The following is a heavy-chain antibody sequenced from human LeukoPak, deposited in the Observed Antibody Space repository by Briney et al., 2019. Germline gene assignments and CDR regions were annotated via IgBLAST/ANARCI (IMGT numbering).Heavy chain of an antibody. V-gene: IGHV3-7*01. D-gene: IGHD3-10*01. CDR3: ARARGGRTYSEPGGYPVFDS. Sequence: GGSLRLSCAASGFTFSSYWMSWVRQAPGKGLEWVANIKQDGSEKYYVDSVKGRFTISRDNAWNSLYLQLDSLRADDTAVYYCARARGGRTYSEPGGYPVFDSWGQGTLVTVSS. CDR1: GFTFSSYW. J-gene: IGHJ4*02. CDR2: IKQDGSEK.